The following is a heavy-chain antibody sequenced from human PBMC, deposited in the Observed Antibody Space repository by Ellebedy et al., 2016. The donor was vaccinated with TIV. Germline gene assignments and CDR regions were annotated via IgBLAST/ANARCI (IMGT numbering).Heavy chain of an antibody. V-gene: IGHV1-3*04. CDR3: ARSRYYSYGYHSFDY. CDR1: GYTFTSYA. D-gene: IGHD5-18*01. Sequence: AASVKVSCKASGYTFTSYAMHWVRQAPGQRLEWMGWINTGNGNTKYSQKLQGRVTITRDTSATTAYMELSSLRSEDTAVYYCARSRYYSYGYHSFDYWGQGTLVTVSS. CDR2: INTGNGNT. J-gene: IGHJ4*02.